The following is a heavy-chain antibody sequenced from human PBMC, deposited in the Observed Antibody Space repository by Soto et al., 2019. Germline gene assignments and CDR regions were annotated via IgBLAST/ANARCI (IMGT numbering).Heavy chain of an antibody. CDR3: ARGLRGIAAAGMDNWFDP. CDR2: TYYRSKWYN. Sequence: SQTLSLTCATSGDSVSSNSAAWNWIRQSPSRGLEWLGRTYYRSKWYNDYAVSVKSRITINPDTSKNQFSLQLNSVTPEDTAVYYCARGLRGIAAAGMDNWFDPWGQGTLVTVSS. J-gene: IGHJ5*02. V-gene: IGHV6-1*01. D-gene: IGHD6-13*01. CDR1: GDSVSSNSAA.